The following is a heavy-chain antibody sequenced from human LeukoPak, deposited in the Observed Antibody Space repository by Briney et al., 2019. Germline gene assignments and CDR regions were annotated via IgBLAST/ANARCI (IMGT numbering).Heavy chain of an antibody. CDR3: ARLRGIYCSSTSCYRDS. Sequence: SETLSLTCTASGGSISSSSYYWGWIRQPPGKGLEWIGSIYYSGSTNYNPSLKSRVTISVDTSKNQFSLKLSSVTAADTAVYYCARLRGIYCSSTSCYRDSWGQGTMVTVSS. CDR1: GGSISSSSYY. CDR2: IYYSGST. J-gene: IGHJ3*01. D-gene: IGHD2-2*02. V-gene: IGHV4-39*07.